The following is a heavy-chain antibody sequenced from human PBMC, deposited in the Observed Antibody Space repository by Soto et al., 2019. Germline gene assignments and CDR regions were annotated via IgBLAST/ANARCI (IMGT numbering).Heavy chain of an antibody. CDR1: GGSFSGYY. D-gene: IGHD1-1*01. V-gene: IGHV4-34*01. CDR2: INHSGST. Sequence: QVQLQQWGAGLLKPSETLSLTCAVYGGSFSGYYWSWIRQPPGKGLEWIGEINHSGSTNYNPSLKSRVTISVDTSKNQFSLKLSSVTAADTAVYYCAREVWNQVPPYYFDYWGQGTLVTVSS. CDR3: AREVWNQVPPYYFDY. J-gene: IGHJ4*02.